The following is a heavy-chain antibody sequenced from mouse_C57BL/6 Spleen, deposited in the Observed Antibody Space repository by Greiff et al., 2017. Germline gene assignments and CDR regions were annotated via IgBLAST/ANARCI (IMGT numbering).Heavy chain of an antibody. CDR2: ISYDGSN. CDR3: ARGEGAMDY. CDR1: GYSITSGYY. J-gene: IGHJ4*01. Sequence: EVKLQESGPGLVQPSQSLSLTCSVTGYSITSGYYWNWIRQFPGNKLEWMGYISYDGSNNYNPSLKNRISITRDTSKNQFFLKLNAVTTEDTATYYCARGEGAMDYWGQGTSVTVSS. V-gene: IGHV3-6*01.